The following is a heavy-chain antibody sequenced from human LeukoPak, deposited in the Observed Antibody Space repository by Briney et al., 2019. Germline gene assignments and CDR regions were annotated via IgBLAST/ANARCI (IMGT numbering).Heavy chain of an antibody. J-gene: IGHJ4*02. CDR2: ISYDGNNK. D-gene: IGHD4/OR15-4a*01. V-gene: IGHV3-30*03. Sequence: PGGSLRLSCAASGFTFSSYGMHWVRQAPGKGLEWVAVISYDGNNKYYADSVRGRFTISRDNSKNTLYLQMNSLRPEDTAVYYCARRAGAYSHPYDYWGQGTLVTVSS. CDR3: ARRAGAYSHPYDY. CDR1: GFTFSSYG.